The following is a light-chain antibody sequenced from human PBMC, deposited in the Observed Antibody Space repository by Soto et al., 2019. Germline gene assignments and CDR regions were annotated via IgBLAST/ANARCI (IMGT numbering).Light chain of an antibody. Sequence: QSVLTQPASVSGSPGQSITLSCTGTSSDVGGYNYVSWYQQHPGKAPKLMIYDVSNRPSGVSNRFSGSKSGNTASLTISGLQAEDEADYYCSSYTSSGTCVFGTGTKVTVL. V-gene: IGLV2-14*01. CDR1: SSDVGGYNY. CDR2: DVS. J-gene: IGLJ1*01. CDR3: SSYTSSGTCV.